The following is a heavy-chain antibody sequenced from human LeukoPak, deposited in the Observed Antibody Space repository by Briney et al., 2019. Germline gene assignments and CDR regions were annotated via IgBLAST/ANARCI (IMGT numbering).Heavy chain of an antibody. V-gene: IGHV4-39*01. D-gene: IGHD2-21*01. CDR2: ISYGGST. J-gene: IGHJ4*02. Sequence: SETLSLTCTVSGGSISSNSNYWAGIRQPPGRGLEWIGSISYGGSTYCSPSLESRVTISVDTSKNQFSLRLSSVTAADTAVYHCARQALWFFDHWGQGTLVTVSS. CDR1: GGSISSNSNY. CDR3: ARQALWFFDH.